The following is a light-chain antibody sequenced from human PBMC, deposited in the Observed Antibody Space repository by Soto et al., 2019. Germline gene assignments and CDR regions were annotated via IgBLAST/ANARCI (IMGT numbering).Light chain of an antibody. CDR2: AAS. J-gene: IGKJ3*01. CDR3: QQSYSTPIT. Sequence: DIPMTQSPSSRSASVGDRVTITCRASQSISSYLNWYQQKPGKAPKLLIYAASSLQSGVPSRFRGSGSGTDFTLTISSLQPEDFATYDCQQSYSTPITFGPGTKVDIK. CDR1: QSISSY. V-gene: IGKV1-39*01.